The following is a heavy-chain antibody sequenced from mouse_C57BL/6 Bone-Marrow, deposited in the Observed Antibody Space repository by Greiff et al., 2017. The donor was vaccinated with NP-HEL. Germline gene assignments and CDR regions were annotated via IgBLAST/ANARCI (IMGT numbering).Heavy chain of an antibody. V-gene: IGHV14-3*01. CDR3: AKSLHYYGSSFAY. CDR2: IDPANGNT. CDR1: GFNIKNTY. D-gene: IGHD1-1*01. J-gene: IGHJ3*01. Sequence: VQLQQSVAELVRPGASVKLSCTASGFNIKNTYMHWVKQRPEQGLEWIGRIDPANGNTTYAPKFPGKATITADTSSNTAYLQLSSLTSEDTAIYYCAKSLHYYGSSFAYWGQGTLVTVSA.